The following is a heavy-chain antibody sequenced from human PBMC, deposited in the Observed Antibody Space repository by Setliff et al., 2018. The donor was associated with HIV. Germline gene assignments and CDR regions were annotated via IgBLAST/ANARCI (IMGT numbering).Heavy chain of an antibody. CDR3: ATALYCSSTSCYIAFDI. D-gene: IGHD2-2*01. CDR2: LYSGGST. CDR1: GFTVSSNY. J-gene: IGHJ3*02. Sequence: PGESLKISCAASGFTVSSNYMSWVRQAPGKGLEWVSVLYSGGSTYYADSVKGRFTISRDNSKNTVHLQMNSLRAEDTAVYYCATALYCSSTSCYIAFDIWGQGTMVTVS. V-gene: IGHV3-53*01.